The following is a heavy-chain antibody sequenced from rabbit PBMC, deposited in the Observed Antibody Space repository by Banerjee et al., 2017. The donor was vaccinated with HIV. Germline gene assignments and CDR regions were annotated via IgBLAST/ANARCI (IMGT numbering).Heavy chain of an antibody. D-gene: IGHD1-1*01. CDR1: GFDFSSYW. CDR3: AGSLVDNANL. V-gene: IGHV1S45*01. J-gene: IGHJ4*01. Sequence: QEQLKETGGGLVQPGGSLTLSCKASGFDFSSYWMCWVRQAPGKGLEWIACIYAGSSGSTYYASWAKGRFTISKTSPTTVTLQMTSLTVADTATYLCAGSLVDNANLWGPGTLVTVS. CDR2: IYAGSSGST.